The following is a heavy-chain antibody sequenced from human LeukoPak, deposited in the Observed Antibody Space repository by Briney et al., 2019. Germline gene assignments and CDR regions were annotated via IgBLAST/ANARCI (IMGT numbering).Heavy chain of an antibody. CDR3: AKDIGPSIDCSGGSCYSLYFQH. J-gene: IGHJ1*01. CDR1: GFTFSGYE. CDR2: ISWNSGSI. D-gene: IGHD2-15*01. V-gene: IGHV3-9*01. Sequence: GGSLRLSCAASGFTFSGYEMNWVRQAPGKGLEWVSGISWNSGSIGYADSVKGRFTISRDNAKNSLYLQMNSLRAEDTALYYCAKDIGPSIDCSGGSCYSLYFQHWGQGTLVTVSS.